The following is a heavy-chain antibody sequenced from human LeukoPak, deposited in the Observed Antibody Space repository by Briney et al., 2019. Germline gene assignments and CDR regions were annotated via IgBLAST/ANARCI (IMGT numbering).Heavy chain of an antibody. J-gene: IGHJ4*02. CDR1: GFTFSSYG. CDR2: ISGDNGSI. D-gene: IGHD6-25*01. V-gene: IGHV3-48*04. Sequence: GGSLRLSCAASGFTFSSYGMHWVRQAPGKGLEWLSYISGDNGSIYYADSVRGRFTISRDNAKNSLYLQVNSLRGEDTAVYYCVRAYSRGYSDDFDYWGQGTLVTVSS. CDR3: VRAYSRGYSDDFDY.